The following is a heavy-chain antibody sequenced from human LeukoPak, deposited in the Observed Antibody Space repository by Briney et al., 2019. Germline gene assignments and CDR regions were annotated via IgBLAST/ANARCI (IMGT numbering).Heavy chain of an antibody. Sequence: SETLSLTCTVSGGSISSYYWSWIRQPAGKGLEWIGYIYYSGSTNYNPSLKSRVTISVDTSKNQFSLKLSSVTAADTAVYYCARGGTQYYYYYYMDVWGKGTTVTVSS. J-gene: IGHJ6*03. V-gene: IGHV4-59*01. CDR1: GGSISSYY. D-gene: IGHD1-14*01. CDR2: IYYSGST. CDR3: ARGGTQYYYYYYMDV.